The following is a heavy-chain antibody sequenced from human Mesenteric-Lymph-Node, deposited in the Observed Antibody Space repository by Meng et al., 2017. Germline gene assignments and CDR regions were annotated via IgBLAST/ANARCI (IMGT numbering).Heavy chain of an antibody. CDR2: INPNSGGT. Sequence: ASVKVSCKASGYTFTSYYMHWVRQAPGQGLEWMGWINPNSGGTNYAQKFQGRVTMTRDTSISTAYVELSRLRSDDTAVYYCATSGYSSSWTFGYCGQGTLVTVSS. J-gene: IGHJ4*02. CDR1: GYTFTSYY. D-gene: IGHD6-13*01. CDR3: ATSGYSSSWTFGY. V-gene: IGHV1-2*02.